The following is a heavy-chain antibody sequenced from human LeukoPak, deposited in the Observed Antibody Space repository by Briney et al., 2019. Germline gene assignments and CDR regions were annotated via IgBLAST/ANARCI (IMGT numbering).Heavy chain of an antibody. CDR1: GFTSSSHA. J-gene: IGHJ4*02. V-gene: IGHV3-23*01. CDR2: ISGRGGST. Sequence: GGSLRLSCEASGFTSSSHAMTWVRQAPGKGLEWASTISGRGGSTYYADSVKGRFTISRDNSKNTVYLQLNNLRDEDTAVYYCAKDSERYGVLEYWGQGTLVSVSA. CDR3: AKDSERYGVLEY. D-gene: IGHD4-17*01.